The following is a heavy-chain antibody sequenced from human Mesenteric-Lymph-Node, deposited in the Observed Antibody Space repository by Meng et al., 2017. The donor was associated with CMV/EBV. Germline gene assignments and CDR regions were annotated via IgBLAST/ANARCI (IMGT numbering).Heavy chain of an antibody. Sequence: ASVNVSCKASGYSFTSYDINWVRQATGQGLEWMGWMNPNSGNTGYAQKFQGRVTITRNTSIGTAYMELSSLRSEDTAVYYCAREGGIAAALLDYWGQGTLVTVSS. D-gene: IGHD6-13*01. J-gene: IGHJ4*02. V-gene: IGHV1-8*03. CDR3: AREGGIAAALLDY. CDR2: MNPNSGNT. CDR1: GYSFTSYD.